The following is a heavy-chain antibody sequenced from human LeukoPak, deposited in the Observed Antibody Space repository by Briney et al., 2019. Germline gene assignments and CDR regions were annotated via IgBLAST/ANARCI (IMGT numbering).Heavy chain of an antibody. V-gene: IGHV3-7*01. CDR2: IKQDGSEK. CDR3: AGDLYTDYYYYGMDV. Sequence: PGGSLRLSCAASGFTFSAYWMNWVRQAPGKGLEWVANIKQDGSEKYYVDSVKGRFTISRDNAKNSLYLQMSSLRAEDTAVYYCAGDLYTDYYYYGMDVWGQGTTVTVSS. CDR1: GFTFSAYW. D-gene: IGHD2-2*02. J-gene: IGHJ6*02.